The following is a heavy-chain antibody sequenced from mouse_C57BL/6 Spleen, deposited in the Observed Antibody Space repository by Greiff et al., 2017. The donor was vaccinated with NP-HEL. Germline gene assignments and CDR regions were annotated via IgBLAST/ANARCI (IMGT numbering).Heavy chain of an antibody. CDR1: GFTFSDYG. CDR2: ISSGSSTI. D-gene: IGHD1-1*01. J-gene: IGHJ2*01. CDR3: ARGLLLRYFDY. Sequence: EVKVIESGGGLVKPGGSLKLSCAASGFTFSDYGMHWVRQAPEKGLEWVAYISSGSSTIYYADTVKGRFTISRDNAKNTLFLQMTSLRSEDTAMYYCARGLLLRYFDYWGQGTTLTVSS. V-gene: IGHV5-17*01.